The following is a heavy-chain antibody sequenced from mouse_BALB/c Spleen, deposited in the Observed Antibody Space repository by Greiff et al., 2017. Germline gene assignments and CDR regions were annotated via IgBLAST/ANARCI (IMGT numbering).Heavy chain of an antibody. J-gene: IGHJ3*01. CDR1: GYNFTSYW. CDR3: AIYYRYDGFAY. D-gene: IGHD2-14*01. CDR2: IYPGSGST. Sequence: VQLQQPGAELVKPGTSVKLSCKASGYNFTSYWINWVKLRPGQGLEWIGDIYPGSGSTNYNEKFKSKATLTVDTSSSTAYMQLSSLASEDSALYYCAIYYRYDGFAYWGQGTLVTVSA. V-gene: IGHV1-55*01.